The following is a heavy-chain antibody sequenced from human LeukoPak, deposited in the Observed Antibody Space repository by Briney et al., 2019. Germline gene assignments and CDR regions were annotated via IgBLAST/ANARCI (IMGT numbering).Heavy chain of an antibody. Sequence: SETLSLTCTVSGGSINNYYWSWIRQPAGKGLEWIGRIYTRGSTNYDPSLKSRVTMSVDTSKNQFSLKLSSVTAADTAVYYCARGRYCSADICSGGDAFDIWGQGTMVSVSS. CDR1: GGSINNYY. D-gene: IGHD2-15*01. V-gene: IGHV4-4*07. J-gene: IGHJ3*02. CDR3: ARGRYCSADICSGGDAFDI. CDR2: IYTRGST.